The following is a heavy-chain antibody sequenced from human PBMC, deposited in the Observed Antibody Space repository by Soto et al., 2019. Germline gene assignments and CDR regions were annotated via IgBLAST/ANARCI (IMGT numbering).Heavy chain of an antibody. D-gene: IGHD1-7*01. CDR3: ARGGLKGTTSRGQVSN. CDR2: ISSSSDST. Sequence: QVQVVESGGGLVKPGGALRLSCAASGFTFSDDYMSWIRQAPGKGLEWVSFISSSSDSTKYADSVKGRFTISRDNTKNSLYLQVTSLRAEDTAVYYCARGGLKGTTSRGQVSNWGQGTLVTVSS. V-gene: IGHV3-11*06. J-gene: IGHJ4*02. CDR1: GFTFSDDY.